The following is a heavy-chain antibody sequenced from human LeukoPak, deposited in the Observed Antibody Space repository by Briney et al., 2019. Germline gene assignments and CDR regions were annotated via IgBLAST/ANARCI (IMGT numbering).Heavy chain of an antibody. Sequence: PGGSLRLSCAASGFTFSIYEMNWVRQAPGKWLEWVSYISSSGSTIYYADSVKGRFTISRDNAKNSLYLQMNSLRAEDTAVYYCAELGITMIGGVWGKGTTVTISS. J-gene: IGHJ6*04. D-gene: IGHD3-10*02. CDR2: ISSSGSTI. CDR1: GFTFSIYE. V-gene: IGHV3-48*03. CDR3: AELGITMIGGV.